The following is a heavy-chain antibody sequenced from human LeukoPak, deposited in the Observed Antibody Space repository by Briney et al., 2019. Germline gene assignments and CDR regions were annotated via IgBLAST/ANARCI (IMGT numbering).Heavy chain of an antibody. J-gene: IGHJ6*03. CDR3: ARNPYYGSDYYYYMDV. CDR2: IIPIFGTA. Sequence: RASVKVSCKASGYTFTAYYIHWVRQAPGQGLEWMGGIIPIFGTANYAQKFQGRVTITADESTSTAYMELSSLRSEDTAVYYCARNPYYGSDYYYYMDVWGKGTTVTVSS. V-gene: IGHV1-69*13. CDR1: GYTFTAYY. D-gene: IGHD3-10*01.